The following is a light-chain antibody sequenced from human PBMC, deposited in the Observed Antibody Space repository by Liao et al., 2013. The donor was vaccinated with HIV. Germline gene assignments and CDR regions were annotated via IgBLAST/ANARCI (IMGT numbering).Light chain of an antibody. CDR1: NLGDKY. CDR3: QAWDTNTGVV. V-gene: IGLV3-1*01. Sequence: SYELTQPPSVSVSPGQTASVTCFGDNLGDKYVSWIQQRPGQSPVLVVYRDNKRPSGIPERFSGSVSGKTATLTITGTQAMDEADFYYQAWDTNTGVVFGGGTKLTVL. J-gene: IGLJ3*02. CDR2: RDN.